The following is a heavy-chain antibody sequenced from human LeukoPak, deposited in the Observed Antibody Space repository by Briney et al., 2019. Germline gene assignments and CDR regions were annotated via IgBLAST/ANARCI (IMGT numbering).Heavy chain of an antibody. CDR1: GYSISTGYY. CDR3: ARKYGSNAGYFDY. CDR2: SYHSGTS. D-gene: IGHD4-23*01. V-gene: IGHV4-38-2*01. Sequence: SETLSLTCAVSGYSISTGYYWGWVRQPPGKGLEWIGNSYHSGTSYYNPSLKSRVSISVDTSKNQLSLKLRSVTAADTAVYYCARKYGSNAGYFDYWGQGALVTVSS. J-gene: IGHJ4*02.